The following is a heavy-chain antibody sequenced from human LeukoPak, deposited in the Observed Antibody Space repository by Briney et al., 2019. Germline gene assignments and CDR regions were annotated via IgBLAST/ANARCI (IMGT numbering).Heavy chain of an antibody. CDR2: INPNSGGT. CDR3: ARSVEMATIANY. CDR1: GYTVTVYY. Sequence: ASVKVSCKASGYTVTVYYMHWVRQAPGQGLEWMGWINPNSGGTNYAQKFQGRVTMTRDTSISTAYMELSRLRSDDTAVYYCARSVEMATIANYWGQGTLVTVSS. J-gene: IGHJ4*02. V-gene: IGHV1-2*02. D-gene: IGHD5-24*01.